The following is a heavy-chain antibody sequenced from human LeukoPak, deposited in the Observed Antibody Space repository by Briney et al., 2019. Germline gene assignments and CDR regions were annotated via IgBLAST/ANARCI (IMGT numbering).Heavy chain of an antibody. Sequence: GASVKVSCKASGGTFSSYAISWVRQAPGQGLEWMGRIIPILGIANYAQKFQGRVTITADKSTSTAYMELSSLRSEDTAVYYCAAGGGYVSSGYYYGAYDYWGQGTLVTVSS. CDR2: IIPILGIA. D-gene: IGHD3-22*01. CDR1: GGTFSSYA. V-gene: IGHV1-69*04. CDR3: AAGGGYVSSGYYYGAYDY. J-gene: IGHJ4*02.